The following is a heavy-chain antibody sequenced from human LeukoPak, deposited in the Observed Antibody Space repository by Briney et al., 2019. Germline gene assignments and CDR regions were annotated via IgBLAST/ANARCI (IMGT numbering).Heavy chain of an antibody. CDR2: IYYSGST. Sequence: SETLSLTCTVSGGSISSSSYYWGWIRQPPGKGLEWIGSIYYSGSTYYNPSLKSRVTISVDTSKNQFSLKLSSVTAADTAVYYCARGESGYTYGSDYWGQGTLVTVSS. J-gene: IGHJ4*02. V-gene: IGHV4-39*01. D-gene: IGHD5-18*01. CDR1: GGSISSSSYY. CDR3: ARGESGYTYGSDY.